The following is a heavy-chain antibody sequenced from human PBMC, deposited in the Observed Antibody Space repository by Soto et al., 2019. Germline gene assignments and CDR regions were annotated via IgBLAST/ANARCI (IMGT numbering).Heavy chain of an antibody. CDR3: ARQASGYSYCLLHQNWLDL. CDR1: GGSISSSSYY. CDR2: IYYSGST. J-gene: IGHJ5*02. D-gene: IGHD5-18*01. Sequence: SETLCLTCTVSGGSISSSSYYWGWIRQPPGKGLEWIGSIYYSGSTYYNLSLKSRVTVSVDTSKNQFSLKLSSVTAADTAVYYCARQASGYSYCLLHQNWLDLWGQGTLVTVSS. V-gene: IGHV4-39*01.